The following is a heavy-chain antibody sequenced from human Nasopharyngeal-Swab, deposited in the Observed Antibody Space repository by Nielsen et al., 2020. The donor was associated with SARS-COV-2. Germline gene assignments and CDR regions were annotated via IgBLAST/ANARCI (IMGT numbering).Heavy chain of an antibody. Sequence: PRKGLEWMGYIYHTGTTNYNPSLKSRVIISIDTSKNQFSVKLSSVTAADTAVYYCAVILYESSGYWVDYWGQGTLVTVSS. V-gene: IGHV4-59*01. D-gene: IGHD3-22*01. CDR2: IYHTGTT. CDR3: AVILYESSGYWVDY. J-gene: IGHJ4*02.